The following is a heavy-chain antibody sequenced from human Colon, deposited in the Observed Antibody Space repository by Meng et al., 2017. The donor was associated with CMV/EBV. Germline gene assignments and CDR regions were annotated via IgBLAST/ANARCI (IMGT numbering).Heavy chain of an antibody. CDR1: GFTFGSFT. V-gene: IGHV3-21*01. Sequence: ESLKISCAASGFTFGSFTLNWVRQAPGRGLEWVASISSSRINIFYADSVKGRFTISRDNANNSLYLQMTSLRTDDTAVYYCARLRGLASYGSDWGYWGQGTLVTVSS. D-gene: IGHD6-19*01. J-gene: IGHJ4*02. CDR3: ARLRGLASYGSDWGY. CDR2: ISSSRINI.